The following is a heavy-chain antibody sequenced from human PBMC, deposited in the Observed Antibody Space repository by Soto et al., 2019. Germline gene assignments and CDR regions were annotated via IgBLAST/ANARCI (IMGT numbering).Heavy chain of an antibody. CDR2: ISSSGSTI. Sequence: PGGSLRLSCAASGFTFSDYYMSWIRQAPGKGLEWVSYISSSGSTIYYADSVKGRFTISRDNAKNSLYLQMNSLRAEDTAVYYCARHPERIAQIGWFAPWGQGTLVTVSS. CDR3: ARHPERIAQIGWFAP. V-gene: IGHV3-11*04. D-gene: IGHD6-13*01. CDR1: GFTFSDYY. J-gene: IGHJ5*02.